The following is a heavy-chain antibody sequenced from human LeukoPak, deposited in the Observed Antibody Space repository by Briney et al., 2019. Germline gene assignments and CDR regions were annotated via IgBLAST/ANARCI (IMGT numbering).Heavy chain of an antibody. V-gene: IGHV3-30*02. D-gene: IGHD1-26*01. CDR1: GFTFSSYG. J-gene: IGHJ4*02. CDR3: AREGGEWELLRTFDY. Sequence: GGSLRLSCAASGFTFSSYGMHWVRQAPGKGLEWVAFIRYDGSNKYYADSVKGRFTISRDNSKNTLYLQMNSLRAEDTAVYYCAREGGEWELLRTFDYWGQGTLVTVSS. CDR2: IRYDGSNK.